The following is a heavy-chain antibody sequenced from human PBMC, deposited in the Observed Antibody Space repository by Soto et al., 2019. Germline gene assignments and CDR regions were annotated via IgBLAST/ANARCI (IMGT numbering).Heavy chain of an antibody. D-gene: IGHD3-10*01. Sequence: SETLSLTCTVSGGSVSSADYYWSWIRQPPGKGLEWIGYFHSSGATYKDPSLKSRVTISVDTSKNQISLKLDSVTAADTAVYYCASIWFGDFDYWGHGTLVTVSS. J-gene: IGHJ4*01. CDR3: ASIWFGDFDY. CDR1: GGSVSSADYY. V-gene: IGHV4-30-4*01. CDR2: FHSSGAT.